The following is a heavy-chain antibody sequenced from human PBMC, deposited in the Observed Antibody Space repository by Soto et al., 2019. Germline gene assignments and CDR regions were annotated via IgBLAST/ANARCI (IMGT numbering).Heavy chain of an antibody. CDR1: GGSISSGGYY. V-gene: IGHV4-31*03. CDR2: IYYSGST. CDR3: ARVFGFGKATTSPLKYYFDY. Sequence: SETLSLTCTVSGGSISSGGYYWSWIRQHPGKGLEWIGYIYYSGSTYYNPSLKSRVTISVDTSKNQFSLKLSSVTAADTAVYYCARVFGFGKATTSPLKYYFDYWGQGTLVTVSS. J-gene: IGHJ4*02. D-gene: IGHD1-26*01.